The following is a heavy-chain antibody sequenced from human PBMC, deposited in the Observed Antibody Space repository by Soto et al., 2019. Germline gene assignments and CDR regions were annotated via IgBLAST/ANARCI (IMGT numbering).Heavy chain of an antibody. CDR3: AKDEVSMEYYGHALEV. J-gene: IGHJ6*02. V-gene: IGHV3-33*03. CDR2: IWYDGSGQ. Sequence: QVQLVESGGGLVQPGRSLRLSCVVSGFTFSNYGMHWVRQAPGKGLEWVADIWYDGSGQRYAGSVQGRFTISLDNSTHTLSLQINRLRGEDTAVYYCAKDEVSMEYYGHALEVWGQGPRVTVSS. CDR1: GFTFSNYG. D-gene: IGHD1-1*01.